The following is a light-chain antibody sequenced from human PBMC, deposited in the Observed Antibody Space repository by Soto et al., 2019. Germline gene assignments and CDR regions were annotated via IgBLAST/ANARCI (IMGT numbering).Light chain of an antibody. V-gene: IGKV1-5*01. CDR3: QQYCSYSRA. J-gene: IGKJ1*01. CDR2: DAS. CDR1: QSISHF. Sequence: DIQMTQSPSTLSASVGDRVTITCRASQSISHFLAWYQQKPGKVPKLLIYDASNLESGVPSRFSGSGSGTDFTLTISGLQPDDFTTYYWQQYCSYSRAFGQGTKVDLK.